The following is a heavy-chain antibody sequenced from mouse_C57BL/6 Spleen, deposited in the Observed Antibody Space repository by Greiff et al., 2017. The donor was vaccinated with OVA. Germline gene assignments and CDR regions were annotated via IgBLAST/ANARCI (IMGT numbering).Heavy chain of an antibody. V-gene: IGHV1-64*01. D-gene: IGHD1-1*01. CDR2: IHPNCGST. Sequence: QVQLQQPGAELVKPGASVKLSCKASGYTFTSYWMHWVKQRPGHGLEWIGMIHPNCGSTNYNEKFKSKATLTVDKSSSTAYMQHSSLTSEDSAVYYSASYYYGSSYGWIAYWGQGTLVTVSA. J-gene: IGHJ3*01. CDR3: ASYYYGSSYGWIAY. CDR1: GYTFTSYW.